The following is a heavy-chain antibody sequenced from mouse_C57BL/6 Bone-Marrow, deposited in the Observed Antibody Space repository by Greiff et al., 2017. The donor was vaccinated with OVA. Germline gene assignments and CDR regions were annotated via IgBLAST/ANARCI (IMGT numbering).Heavy chain of an antibody. Sequence: EVHLVESGGGLVQPGGSLKLSCAASGFTFSDYYMYWVRQTPEKRLEWVAYISNGGGSTYYPDTVKGRFTISRDNAKNTLYLQMSRLKSEDTAMYYGARRYYGSSYGAWFAYWGQGTSVTVSS. CDR3: ARRYYGSSYGAWFAY. D-gene: IGHD1-1*01. CDR1: GFTFSDYY. CDR2: ISNGGGST. V-gene: IGHV5-12*01. J-gene: IGHJ4*01.